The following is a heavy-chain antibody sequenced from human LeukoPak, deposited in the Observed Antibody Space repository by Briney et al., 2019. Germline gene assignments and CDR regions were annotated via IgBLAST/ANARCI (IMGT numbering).Heavy chain of an antibody. CDR1: GYTFTSYD. D-gene: IGHD6-13*01. Sequence: GASVKVSCKASGYTFTSYDINWVRQATGQGLEWMGSMNPNSGNTGYAQKFQGRVTMTRNTSISTAYMELSSLRSEDTAVYYCASYPQGSWGKGFDYWGQGTLVTVSS. V-gene: IGHV1-8*01. J-gene: IGHJ4*02. CDR2: MNPNSGNT. CDR3: ASYPQGSWGKGFDY.